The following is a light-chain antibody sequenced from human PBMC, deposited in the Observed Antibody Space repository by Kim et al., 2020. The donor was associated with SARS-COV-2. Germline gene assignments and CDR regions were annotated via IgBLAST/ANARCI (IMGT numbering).Light chain of an antibody. Sequence: SYELTQPLSVSVALGQTARITCGGNNIGSKNVHWYQQKPGQAPVLVIYRDSNRPSGIPERFSGSNSGNTATLTISRAKAGDEADYYCQVWDSSTVVFGGG. J-gene: IGLJ2*01. CDR1: NIGSKN. V-gene: IGLV3-9*01. CDR2: RDS. CDR3: QVWDSSTVV.